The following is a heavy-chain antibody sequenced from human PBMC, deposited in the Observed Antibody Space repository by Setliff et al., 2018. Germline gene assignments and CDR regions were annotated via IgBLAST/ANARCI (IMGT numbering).Heavy chain of an antibody. Sequence: ASVKVSCKASGYTFTSYGISWVRQAPGQGLEWMGRINPSSGAIIYAQKFQGWVTMTRDTSISTAYMELSLLTSDDTAVYFCARRDGRSGYLGFDLWGHGSLVTVSS. CDR1: GYTFTSYG. D-gene: IGHD3-22*01. CDR3: ARRDGRSGYLGFDL. CDR2: INPSSGAI. V-gene: IGHV1-2*04. J-gene: IGHJ4*01.